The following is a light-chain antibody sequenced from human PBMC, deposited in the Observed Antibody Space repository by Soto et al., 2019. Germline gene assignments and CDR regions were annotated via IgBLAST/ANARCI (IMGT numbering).Light chain of an antibody. CDR3: QQYNSYSLPYT. CDR2: DAS. CDR1: QSISSW. Sequence: DIQMTQSPSTLSASVGDRVTITCRASQSISSWLAWYQQKPGKAPKLLIYDASSLESGVPSRFSGSGSGTEFTLTISSLQPDDFATYYCQQYNSYSLPYTFGQGTMLEIK. J-gene: IGKJ2*01. V-gene: IGKV1-5*01.